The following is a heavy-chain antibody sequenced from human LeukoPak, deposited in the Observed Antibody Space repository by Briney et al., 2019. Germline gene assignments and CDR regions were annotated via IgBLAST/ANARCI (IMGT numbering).Heavy chain of an antibody. CDR2: IYTSGST. V-gene: IGHV4-4*07. D-gene: IGHD6-13*01. CDR1: GGSISSYY. CDR3: ARDLAAAGLYYYYMDV. Sequence: SETLSLTCTVSGGSISSYYWSWIRQPAGKGLEWIGRIYTSGSTNYNPSLKSRVTMSVDTSKNQFSLKLSSVTAADTAVYYCARDLAAAGLYYYYMDVWGKGTTVTVSS. J-gene: IGHJ6*03.